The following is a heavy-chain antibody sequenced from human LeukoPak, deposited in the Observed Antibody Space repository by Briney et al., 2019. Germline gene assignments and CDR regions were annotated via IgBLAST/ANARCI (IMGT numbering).Heavy chain of an antibody. CDR3: ARAKYYYGSGSYYARSTNWFDP. CDR1: GGSISSSSYY. CDR2: IYYSGST. V-gene: IGHV4-39*07. J-gene: IGHJ5*02. D-gene: IGHD3-10*01. Sequence: PSETLSLTCTVSGGSISSSSYYWGWIRQPPGKGLEWIGSIYYSGSTYYNPSLKSRVTISVDTSKNQFSLKLSSVTAADTAVYYCARAKYYYGSGSYYARSTNWFDPWGQGTLVTVSS.